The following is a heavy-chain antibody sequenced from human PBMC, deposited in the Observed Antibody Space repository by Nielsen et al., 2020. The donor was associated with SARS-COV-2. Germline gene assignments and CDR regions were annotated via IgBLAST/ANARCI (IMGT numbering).Heavy chain of an antibody. CDR2: ISYDGSNK. Sequence: LSLTCAASGFTFSSYGMHWVRQAPGKGLEWVAVISYDGSNKYYADSVKGRFTISRDNSKNTLYLQMNSLRAEDTAVYYCARDRRFLEKLYTIDAFDIWGQGTMVTVSS. V-gene: IGHV3-30*03. CDR1: GFTFSSYG. J-gene: IGHJ3*02. D-gene: IGHD3-3*01. CDR3: ARDRRFLEKLYTIDAFDI.